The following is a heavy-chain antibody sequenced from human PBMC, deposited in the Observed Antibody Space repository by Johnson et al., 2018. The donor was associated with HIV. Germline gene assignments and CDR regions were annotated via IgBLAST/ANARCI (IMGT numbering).Heavy chain of an antibody. CDR2: IGTAGDT. V-gene: IGHV3-13*01. D-gene: IGHD6-6*01. Sequence: VQLVESGGGLVQPGGSLRLSCAASGFTFSSYDMHWVRQATGKGLEWVSAIGTAGDTYYPGSVKGRFTISRENAKNSLYLQMNSLRAEDTAVYYCARRGYSSSGGAFDIWGQGTMVTVSS. CDR3: ARRGYSSSGGAFDI. CDR1: GFTFSSYD. J-gene: IGHJ3*02.